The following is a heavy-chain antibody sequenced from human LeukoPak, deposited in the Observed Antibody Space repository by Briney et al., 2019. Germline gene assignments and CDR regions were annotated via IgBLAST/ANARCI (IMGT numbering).Heavy chain of an antibody. CDR1: GFTFSSYG. V-gene: IGHV3-30*18. J-gene: IGHJ4*02. D-gene: IGHD6-19*01. Sequence: PGRSLRLSCAASGFTFSSYGMHWVRQAPGKGLEWVAVISDDGSNKYYGDSVKGRFTISRDNSKNTLYLQMNSLRAEDTAVYYCAKDRVRGGWYYFDYWGQGTLATVSS. CDR3: AKDRVRGGWYYFDY. CDR2: ISDDGSNK.